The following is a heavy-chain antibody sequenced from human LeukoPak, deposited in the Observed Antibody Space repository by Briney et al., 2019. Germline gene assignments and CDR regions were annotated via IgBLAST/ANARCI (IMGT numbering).Heavy chain of an antibody. CDR3: AKRVRYNSARATDFDS. Sequence: GGSLRLSCAASGFTFSNYAMGWVRQAPGKALEWVSTIRDSGAYGFYADSVKGRFTISRDNSNNLVYLQMNNLRAEDTAEYYCAKRVRYNSARATDFDSWGQGTQVTVSS. V-gene: IGHV3-23*01. CDR1: GFTFSNYA. D-gene: IGHD6-19*01. CDR2: IRDSGAYG. J-gene: IGHJ4*02.